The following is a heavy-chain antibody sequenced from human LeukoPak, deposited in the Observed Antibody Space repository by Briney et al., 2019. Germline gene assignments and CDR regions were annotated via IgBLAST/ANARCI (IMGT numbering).Heavy chain of an antibody. Sequence: ASVKVSCKASGYTFTSYAMNWVRPAPGQGLEWVGLINTNTGNPTYAQGFTGRFVFSLDTSVSTAYLQISSLKAEDTAVYYYARDPHQIVGATTFFDYWGQGTLVTVSS. J-gene: IGHJ4*02. CDR1: GYTFTSYA. CDR2: INTNTGNP. D-gene: IGHD1-26*01. CDR3: ARDPHQIVGATTFFDY. V-gene: IGHV7-4-1*02.